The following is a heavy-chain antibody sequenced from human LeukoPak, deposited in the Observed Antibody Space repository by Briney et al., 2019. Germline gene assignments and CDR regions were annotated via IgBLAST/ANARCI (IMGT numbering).Heavy chain of an antibody. Sequence: GGSLRLSCAASGFTVSSNYMSWVRHAPGKGLEWVSVIYSGGSTYYADSVKGRFTISTDNSKNTLYLQMNSLRAEDTAVYYCVRGSDYGFEYWGQGTLVTVSS. CDR3: VRGSDYGFEY. CDR2: IYSGGST. CDR1: GFTVSSNY. D-gene: IGHD2-21*01. J-gene: IGHJ4*02. V-gene: IGHV3-53*01.